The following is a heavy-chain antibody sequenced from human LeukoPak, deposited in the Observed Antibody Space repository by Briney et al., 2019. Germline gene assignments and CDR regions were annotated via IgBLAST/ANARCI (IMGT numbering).Heavy chain of an antibody. CDR2: FDPEDGET. V-gene: IGHV1-24*01. D-gene: IGHD3-3*01. CDR3: ARAAVRFLEWAQGAHYYMDV. CDR1: GYTLTELP. J-gene: IGHJ6*03. Sequence: ASVKVSCKVSGYTLTELPMHWVRQAPGKGLEWMGGFDPEDGETIYAQKFQGRVTMTTDTSTSTAYMELRSLRSDDTAVYYCARAAVRFLEWAQGAHYYMDVWGKGTTVTVSS.